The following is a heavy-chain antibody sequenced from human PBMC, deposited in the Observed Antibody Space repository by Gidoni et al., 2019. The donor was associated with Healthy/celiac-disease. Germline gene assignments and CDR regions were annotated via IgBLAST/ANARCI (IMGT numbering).Heavy chain of an antibody. CDR1: GFLFSNAW. J-gene: IGHJ3*02. Sequence: EVQLVESGGGLVKPGGSLSLSCAASGFLFSNAWMSWVRQAPGKGLEWVGRIKSKTDGGTTDYAAPVKGRFTISRDDSKNTLYLQMNSLKTEDTAVYYCTTDQSSITIFGVVISGDASDIWGQGTMVTVSS. CDR2: IKSKTDGGTT. CDR3: TTDQSSITIFGVVISGDASDI. D-gene: IGHD3-3*01. V-gene: IGHV3-15*01.